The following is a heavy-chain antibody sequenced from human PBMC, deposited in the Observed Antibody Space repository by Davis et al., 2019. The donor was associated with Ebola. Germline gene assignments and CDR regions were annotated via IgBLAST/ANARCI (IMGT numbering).Heavy chain of an antibody. Sequence: PGGSLRLSCAASGFTFSSYAMSWARQAPGKGLEWVSAISGSGGSTYYADSVKGRFTISRDNSKNTLYLQMNSLRAEDTAVYYCAKVGGIAVAGTADYWGQGTLVTVSS. V-gene: IGHV3-23*01. D-gene: IGHD6-19*01. CDR3: AKVGGIAVAGTADY. CDR2: ISGSGGST. J-gene: IGHJ4*02. CDR1: GFTFSSYA.